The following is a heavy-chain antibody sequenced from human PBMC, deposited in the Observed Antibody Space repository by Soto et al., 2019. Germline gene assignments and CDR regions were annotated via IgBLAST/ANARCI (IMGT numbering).Heavy chain of an antibody. CDR2: IDPSDSYT. V-gene: IGHV5-10-1*01. J-gene: IGHJ6*04. Sequence: PGESLKISCKGSGYSFTSYWISWVRQMPGKGLERMGRIDPSDSYTNYSPSFQGHVTISADKSISTAYLQWSSLKASDTAMYYCAKYSSSWYLTDYYYYGMDVWGKGTTVTVSS. D-gene: IGHD6-13*01. CDR3: AKYSSSWYLTDYYYYGMDV. CDR1: GYSFTSYW.